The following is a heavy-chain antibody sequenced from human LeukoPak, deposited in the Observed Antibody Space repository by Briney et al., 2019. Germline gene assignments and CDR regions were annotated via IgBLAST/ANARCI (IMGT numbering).Heavy chain of an antibody. CDR2: INPNSGGT. V-gene: IGHV1-2*02. D-gene: IGHD2-2*02. J-gene: IGHJ5*02. CDR1: GYTFTGYY. Sequence: VGSVKVSCKASGYTFTGYYMHWVRQAPGQGLEWMGWINPNSGGTNYAQKFQGRVTMTRDTSISTAYMELSRLRSDDTAVYYCARGRGYCSSTSCYSLWFDPWGQGTPVTVSS. CDR3: ARGRGYCSSTSCYSLWFDP.